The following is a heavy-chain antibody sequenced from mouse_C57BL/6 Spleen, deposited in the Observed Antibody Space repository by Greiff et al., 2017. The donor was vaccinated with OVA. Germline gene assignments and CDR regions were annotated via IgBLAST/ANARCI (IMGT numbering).Heavy chain of an antibody. CDR2: IYPGDGDT. CDR1: GYAFSSSW. Sequence: QVQLKESGPELVKPGASVKISCKASGYAFSSSWMNRVKQRPGKGLEWIGRIYPGDGDTNYNGKFKGKATLTADKSSSTAYMQLSSLTSEDSAVYFCARENYYAYFDYWGQGTTLTVSS. CDR3: ARENYYAYFDY. J-gene: IGHJ2*01. V-gene: IGHV1-82*01. D-gene: IGHD1-1*01.